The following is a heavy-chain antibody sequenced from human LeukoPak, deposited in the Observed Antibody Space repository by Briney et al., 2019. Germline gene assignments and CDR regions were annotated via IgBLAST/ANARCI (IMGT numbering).Heavy chain of an antibody. J-gene: IGHJ4*02. CDR2: IWYDGSNK. D-gene: IGHD2-2*02. CDR3: ATYCSSISCYIPDY. CDR1: GFTFSSYG. Sequence: GGSLRLSCAASGFTFSSYGMHWVRQAPGKGLEWVAVIWYDGSNKYYADSVKGRFTISRDNSKNTLYLQMNSLRAEDTAVYYCATYCSSISCYIPDYWGQGTLVTVSS. V-gene: IGHV3-33*01.